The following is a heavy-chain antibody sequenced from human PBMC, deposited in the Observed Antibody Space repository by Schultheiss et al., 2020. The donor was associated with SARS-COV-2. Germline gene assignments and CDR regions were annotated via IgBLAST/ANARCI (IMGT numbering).Heavy chain of an antibody. D-gene: IGHD3-10*01. CDR3: ARGFLWLGGSCYSEYFQH. CDR2: ISGSGGST. J-gene: IGHJ1*01. CDR1: GFTFSSYA. V-gene: IGHV3-23*01. Sequence: GGSLRLSCAASGFTFSSYAMSWVRQAPGKGLEWVSAISGSGGSTYYADSVKGRFTISRDNSKNTLYLQMNSLRAEDTAVYYCARGFLWLGGSCYSEYFQHWGQGTLVTVSS.